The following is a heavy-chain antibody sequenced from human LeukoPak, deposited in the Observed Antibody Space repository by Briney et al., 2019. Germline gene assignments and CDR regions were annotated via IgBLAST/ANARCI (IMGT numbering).Heavy chain of an antibody. CDR3: ARMYYDILTGYYSYIDY. D-gene: IGHD3-9*01. V-gene: IGHV1-3*01. J-gene: IGHJ4*02. CDR2: INAGNGNT. Sequence: GASVKVSCKASGYTFTSYGISWVRQAPGQRLEWMGWINAGNGNTKYSQKFQGRVTITRDTSASTAYMELSSLRSEDTAVYYCARMYYDILTGYYSYIDYWGQGTLVTVSS. CDR1: GYTFTSYG.